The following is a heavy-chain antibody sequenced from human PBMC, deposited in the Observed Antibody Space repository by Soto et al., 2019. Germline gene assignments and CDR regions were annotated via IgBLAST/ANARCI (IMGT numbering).Heavy chain of an antibody. Sequence: PGGSLRLSCAASGFTFSSYSRNWVRQAPGKGLEWVSYISSSSSTIYYADSVKGRFTTSRDNAKNTLYLQMNSLRAEDTSVYYCTRESSSLNRSLDYWGQGALVTVSS. V-gene: IGHV3-48*04. CDR2: ISSSSSTI. CDR3: TRESSSLNRSLDY. D-gene: IGHD6-6*01. J-gene: IGHJ4*02. CDR1: GFTFSSYS.